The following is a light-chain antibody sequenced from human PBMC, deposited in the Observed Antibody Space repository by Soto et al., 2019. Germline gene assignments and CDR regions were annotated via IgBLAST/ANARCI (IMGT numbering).Light chain of an antibody. CDR1: QSISSW. Sequence: DIQMTQSPSTLSASVGDRVTITCRASQSISSWLAWYQQKPGKAPKLLIYDASSLESGVPSRFSGSGSGTEFTLTISSLQPDDVATYYCQQYNSYVQFGQGTKVEIK. J-gene: IGKJ1*01. CDR3: QQYNSYVQ. CDR2: DAS. V-gene: IGKV1-5*01.